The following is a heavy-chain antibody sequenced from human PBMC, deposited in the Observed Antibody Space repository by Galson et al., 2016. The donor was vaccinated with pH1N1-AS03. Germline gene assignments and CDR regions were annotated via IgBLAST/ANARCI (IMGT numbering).Heavy chain of an antibody. D-gene: IGHD3-10*01. CDR2: INTDGDST. CDR1: GFSFSTYA. Sequence: SLRLSCAASGFSFSTYAMSWVRQAPGKGLVWVSRINTDGDSTNYADSVKGRFTISRDNAKKTLYLRMNSLRVEDTAVYYCGSSGNVFDYWGRGTLVTVSS. CDR3: GSSGNVFDY. J-gene: IGHJ4*01. V-gene: IGHV3-74*01.